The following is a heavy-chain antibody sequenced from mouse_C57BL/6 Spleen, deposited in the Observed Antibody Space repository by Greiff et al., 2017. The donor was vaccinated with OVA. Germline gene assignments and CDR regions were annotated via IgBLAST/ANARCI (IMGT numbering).Heavy chain of an antibody. D-gene: IGHD4-1*01. J-gene: IGHJ2*01. CDR2: IDPSDSYT. V-gene: IGHV1-69*01. CDR1: GYTFTSYW. Sequence: VKLQQPGAELVMPGASVKLSCKASGYTFTSYWMHWVKQRPGQGLEWIGEIDPSDSYTNYNQKFKGKAKLTVDKSSSTAYMQLSSLTSEDSAVYYCARDETGTEYFDYWGQGTTLTVSS. CDR3: ARDETGTEYFDY.